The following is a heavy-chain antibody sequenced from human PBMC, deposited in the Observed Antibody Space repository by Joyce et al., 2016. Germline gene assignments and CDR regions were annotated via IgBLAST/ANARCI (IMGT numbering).Heavy chain of an antibody. CDR3: ARSSYTNGIFDY. CDR1: GFTFSSYS. CDR2: LSSSSSYI. Sequence: EVQLVESGGGLVKPGGSLRLSFAAYGFTFSSYSMSWVRQAPGKGLEWVSSLSSSSSYIKYTDSVKGRFTISRDNAKNSLYLQMNSLRVEDTAVYYCARSSYTNGIFDYWGQGTLVTVSS. V-gene: IGHV3-21*01. D-gene: IGHD2-8*01. J-gene: IGHJ4*02.